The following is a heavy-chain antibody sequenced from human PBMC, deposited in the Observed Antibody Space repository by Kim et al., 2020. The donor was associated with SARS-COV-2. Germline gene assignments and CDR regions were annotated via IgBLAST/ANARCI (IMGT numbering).Heavy chain of an antibody. V-gene: IGHV4-39*07. CDR3: ARSLGVTYYYGLDV. CDR2: IYYSGTT. D-gene: IGHD6-13*01. CDR1: GGSISNSVYY. J-gene: IGHJ6*02. Sequence: SETLSLTCTVSGGSISNSVYYWGWIRQPPGKGLEWIGSIYYSGTTYYNPSLKSRVTMSVDTSKNQFSLKLASVTAAATAMYYCARSLGVTYYYGLDVWG.